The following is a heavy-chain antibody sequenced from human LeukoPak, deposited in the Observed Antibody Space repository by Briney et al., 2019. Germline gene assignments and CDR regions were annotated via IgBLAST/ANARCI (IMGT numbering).Heavy chain of an antibody. CDR2: IRNKAYGGTT. Sequence: AGGSLRLSCTASGFTFGDYGLSWVRQAPGKGLEWVGFIRNKAYGGTTEYAASVKGRFTISRDDSKSIAYLQMNSLKTEETAVYYCTRVLVVGATTSRPDYWGQGTLVTVSS. J-gene: IGHJ4*02. CDR1: GFTFGDYG. D-gene: IGHD1-26*01. CDR3: TRVLVVGATTSRPDY. V-gene: IGHV3-49*04.